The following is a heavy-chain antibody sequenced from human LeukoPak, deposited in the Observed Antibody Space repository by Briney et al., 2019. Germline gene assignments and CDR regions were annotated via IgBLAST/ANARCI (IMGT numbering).Heavy chain of an antibody. Sequence: ASVKVPFKASGYTFTGYYMHWVRQSPGQRLEWMGWINPNSGGTNYAQKFQGRVTMTRDTSISTAYMELSRLRSDDTAVYYCATSQLLSLDYWGQGTLVTVSS. J-gene: IGHJ4*02. CDR2: INPNSGGT. CDR3: ATSQLLSLDY. V-gene: IGHV1-2*02. CDR1: GYTFTGYY. D-gene: IGHD2-2*01.